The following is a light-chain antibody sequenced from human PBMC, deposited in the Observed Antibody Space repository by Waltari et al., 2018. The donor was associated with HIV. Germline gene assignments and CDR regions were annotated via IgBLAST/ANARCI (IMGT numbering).Light chain of an antibody. CDR3: QSTDQDGTWV. J-gene: IGLJ3*02. CDR2: KDI. Sequence: SYELTQTPSVSVSPGQTATISCSRGALPKKYSSWYGQKPGQAPVLIIYKDIERPSGIPERISGSRSGTGVTLTISDVQAEDEGDYYCQSTDQDGTWVFGGGTKLTV. CDR1: ALPKKY. V-gene: IGLV3-25*03.